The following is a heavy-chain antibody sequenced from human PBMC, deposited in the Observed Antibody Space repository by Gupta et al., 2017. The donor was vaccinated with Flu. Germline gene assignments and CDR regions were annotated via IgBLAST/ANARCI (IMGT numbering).Heavy chain of an antibody. V-gene: IGHV4-39*01. CDR2: VYSSGST. Sequence: GWIRQPPGKGLEWIGPVYSSGSTYYNPSLESRVTMSVGTSNNQISLNLSSVTAADTAVYFCARRMRTTGAFDPWGQGILVTVSS. J-gene: IGHJ5*02. CDR3: ARRMRTTGAFDP. D-gene: IGHD4-4*01.